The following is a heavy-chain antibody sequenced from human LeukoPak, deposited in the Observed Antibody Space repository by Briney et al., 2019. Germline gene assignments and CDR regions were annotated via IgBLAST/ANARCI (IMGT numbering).Heavy chain of an antibody. CDR2: IYYSGST. D-gene: IGHD1-7*01. Sequence: PSETLSLTCTVSGGSISSSSYYWGWIRQPPGKGLEWIGSIYYSGSTYYNPSLKSRVTISVATSKNQFSLKLSSVTAADTAVYYCARHPSRGLITGTTHWFDPWGQGTLVTVSS. J-gene: IGHJ5*02. V-gene: IGHV4-39*01. CDR1: GGSISSSSYY. CDR3: ARHPSRGLITGTTHWFDP.